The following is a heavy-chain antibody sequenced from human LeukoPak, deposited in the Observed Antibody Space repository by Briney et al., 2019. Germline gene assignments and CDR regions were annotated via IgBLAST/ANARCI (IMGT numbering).Heavy chain of an antibody. CDR2: INNVASHI. V-gene: IGHV3-21*01. D-gene: IGHD3-9*01. CDR1: GFTFSNAW. CDR3: ARDPTHYLRYGYFDY. J-gene: IGHJ4*02. Sequence: PGGSLRLSCAASGFTFSNAWMSWVRQAPGKGLEWVSSINNVASHIYYAGSVRGRFTISRDNAKNLLYLQMDSLRAEDTAVYYCARDPTHYLRYGYFDYWGQGTLVTVSS.